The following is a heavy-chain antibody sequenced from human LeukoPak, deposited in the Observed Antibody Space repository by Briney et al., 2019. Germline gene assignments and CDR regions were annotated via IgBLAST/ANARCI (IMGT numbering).Heavy chain of an antibody. CDR2: ISYDGSNK. J-gene: IGHJ4*02. D-gene: IGHD1-26*01. CDR1: GFTFSSYA. Sequence: PGRSLRLSCAASGFTFSSYAMHWVRQAPGKGLEWVAVISYDGSNKYYADSVKGRFAISRDNSKNTLYLQMNSLRAEDTAVYYCARDADSGGFDYWGQGTLVTVSS. CDR3: ARDADSGGFDY. V-gene: IGHV3-30*09.